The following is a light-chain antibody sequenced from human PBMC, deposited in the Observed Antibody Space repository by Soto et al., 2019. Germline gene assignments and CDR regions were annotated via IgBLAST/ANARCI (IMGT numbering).Light chain of an antibody. CDR3: AAWDDSLNGPV. CDR1: SSDIGSNV. CDR2: TND. V-gene: IGLV1-44*01. J-gene: IGLJ3*02. Sequence: QAVVTQPPSASGTPGQRVTISCSGSSSDIGSNVVNWYRQLPGTAPKLLIYTNDQRPSGVPDRFSGSKSGTSASLAISGLRSEDEADYYCAAWDDSLNGPVFGGGTKVTVL.